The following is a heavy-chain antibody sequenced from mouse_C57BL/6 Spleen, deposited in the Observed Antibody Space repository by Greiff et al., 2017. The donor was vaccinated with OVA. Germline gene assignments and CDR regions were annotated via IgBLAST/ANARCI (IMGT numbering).Heavy chain of an antibody. J-gene: IGHJ1*03. CDR1: GFTFSDYG. D-gene: IGHD2-1*01. CDR3: ARTLYGNYVGWYFDV. V-gene: IGHV5-17*01. CDR2: ISSGSSTI. Sequence: DVKLQESGGGLVKPGGSLKLSCAASGFTFSDYGMHWVRQAPEKGLEWVAYISSGSSTIYYADTVKGRFTISRDNAKNTLFLQMTSLRSEDTAMYYCARTLYGNYVGWYFDVWGTGTTVTVSS.